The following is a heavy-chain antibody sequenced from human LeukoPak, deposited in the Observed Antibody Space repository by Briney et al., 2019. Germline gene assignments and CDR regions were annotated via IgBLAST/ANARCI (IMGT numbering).Heavy chain of an antibody. J-gene: IGHJ3*02. Sequence: GGSLRLSCAASGFTVSNNFMGWVRQAPGTGLEWVSGIYVDGSTYYADSVKGRFTISRDNSKNMLYLQMNSLRVEDTAVYYCAKMYYYDSSRRYAFDIWGQGTMVTVSS. D-gene: IGHD3-22*01. V-gene: IGHV3-53*01. CDR2: IYVDGST. CDR3: AKMYYYDSSRRYAFDI. CDR1: GFTVSNNF.